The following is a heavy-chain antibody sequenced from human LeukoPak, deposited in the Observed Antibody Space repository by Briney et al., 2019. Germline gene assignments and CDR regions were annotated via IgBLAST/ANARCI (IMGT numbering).Heavy chain of an antibody. CDR3: AMEDSSGYYSLNY. Sequence: PGGSLRLSCAASGFTVSSNYMSWVRQAPGKGLEWVSVIYSGGSTYYADSVKGRFTISRDNSKNTLYLQMNSLRAEDTAVYYCAMEDSSGYYSLNYWGQGTLVTVSS. D-gene: IGHD3-22*01. CDR1: GFTVSSNY. V-gene: IGHV3-66*01. J-gene: IGHJ4*02. CDR2: IYSGGST.